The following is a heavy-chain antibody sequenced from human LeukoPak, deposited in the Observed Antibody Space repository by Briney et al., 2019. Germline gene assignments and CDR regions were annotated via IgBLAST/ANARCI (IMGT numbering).Heavy chain of an antibody. J-gene: IGHJ4*02. CDR1: GFTFSGYW. CDR2: IKQDGSEK. Sequence: GGSLRLSCAASGFTFSGYWMSWVRQAPGKGLEWVATIKQDGSEKTYVDSVEGRFTSSRDNAKSSLFLQMDSLRAEDTAVYYCARFGMDAAIDYWGRGTLVTVSS. CDR3: ARFGMDAAIDY. V-gene: IGHV3-7*01. D-gene: IGHD2-15*01.